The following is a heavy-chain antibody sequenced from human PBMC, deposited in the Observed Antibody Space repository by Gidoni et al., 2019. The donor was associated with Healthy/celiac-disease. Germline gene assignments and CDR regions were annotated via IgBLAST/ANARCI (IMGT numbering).Heavy chain of an antibody. CDR2: IYTSGST. J-gene: IGHJ3*02. CDR1: GGSISRGSYY. D-gene: IGHD2-15*01. CDR3: ARGCGCSGGIGDFDI. V-gene: IGHV4-61*02. Sequence: QVQLQESGPGLVKPSQTLSLTCTVSGGSISRGSYYWSWIRQPAGKVLEWMGRIYTSGSTNYNPSLKSRVTISVDTSKNQFCLKLSAVTAADTAVYYCARGCGCSGGIGDFDIWGQGTMVTVSS.